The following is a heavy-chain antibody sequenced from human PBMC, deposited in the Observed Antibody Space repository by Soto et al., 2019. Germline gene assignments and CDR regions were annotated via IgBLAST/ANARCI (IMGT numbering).Heavy chain of an antibody. CDR2: VNPSGGHT. CDR1: GDTFTDYY. V-gene: IGHV1-46*01. J-gene: IGHJ4*02. Sequence: QVQLVQSGAEVKKPGASVKVSCKASGDTFTDYYIHWVRQAPGQGLEWMGTVNPSGGHTTYAQHFLGRVTMTRDTSTSTRDRELTSLTSEDTAVYYCARGGHVVVVTAALGYWGQGTLVTVSS. CDR3: ARGGHVVVVTAALGY. D-gene: IGHD2-21*02.